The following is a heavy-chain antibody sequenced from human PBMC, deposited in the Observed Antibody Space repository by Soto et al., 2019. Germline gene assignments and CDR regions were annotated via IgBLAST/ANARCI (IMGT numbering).Heavy chain of an antibody. D-gene: IGHD2-21*02. J-gene: IGHJ6*02. CDR1: GGSISSGGYY. CDR3: ARDLGGDPFGSYYYYGMDV. V-gene: IGHV4-31*03. CDR2: IYYSGST. Sequence: SETLSLTCTVSGGSISSGGYYWSWIRQHPGKGLEWIGYIYYSGSTYYNPSLKSRVTISVDTSKNQFSLKLSSVTAADTAVYYCARDLGGDPFGSYYYYGMDVWGQGTTVTVSS.